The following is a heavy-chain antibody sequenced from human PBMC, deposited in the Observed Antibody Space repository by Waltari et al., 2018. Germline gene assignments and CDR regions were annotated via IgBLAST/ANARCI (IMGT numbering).Heavy chain of an antibody. CDR2: IKKDGTEE. Sequence: EDHVVESGRGLVQPGGSLRPAFVASGFRCTDAWVSWGAQAPGKELEWVAKIKKDGTEEMYVDSVKGRFTISKDNTKNSVFLQMNSLRAEDTAVYYCARDHWFSLDLWGQGTLVTVSS. CDR1: GFRCTDAW. CDR3: ARDHWFSLDL. D-gene: IGHD3-9*01. J-gene: IGHJ4*02. V-gene: IGHV3-7*01.